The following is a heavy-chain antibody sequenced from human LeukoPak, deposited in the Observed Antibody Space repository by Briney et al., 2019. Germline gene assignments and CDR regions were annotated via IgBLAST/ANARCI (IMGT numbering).Heavy chain of an antibody. Sequence: PGGSLRLSCVASGFTFSDFSLSWVRQAPGKGLEWVANIKQDGSEKYYVDSVKGRFTISRDNAKNSLYLQMNSLRAEDTAVYYCARDRVLLWFGELDYWGQGTLFTVSS. D-gene: IGHD3-10*01. CDR2: IKQDGSEK. V-gene: IGHV3-7*01. J-gene: IGHJ4*02. CDR1: GFTFSDFS. CDR3: ARDRVLLWFGELDY.